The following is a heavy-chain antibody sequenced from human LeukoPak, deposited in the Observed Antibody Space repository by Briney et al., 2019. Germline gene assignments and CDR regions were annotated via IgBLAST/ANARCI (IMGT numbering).Heavy chain of an antibody. CDR2: INSDGSST. CDR1: GFTFSSYW. J-gene: IGHJ4*02. V-gene: IGHV3-74*01. D-gene: IGHD5-12*01. CDR3: ARVGQAGYVGYPLDY. Sequence: GGSLRLSCAASGFTFSSYWMHWFRQAPGKGLMWVARINSDGSSTSYADSVKGRFTISRDNAKNTLYLQMNSLRAEDTAVFYCARVGQAGYVGYPLDYRGQGTLVTVSS.